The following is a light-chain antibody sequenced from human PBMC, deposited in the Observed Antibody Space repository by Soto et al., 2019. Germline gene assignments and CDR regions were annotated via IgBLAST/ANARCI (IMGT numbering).Light chain of an antibody. CDR3: QQINSTPRT. J-gene: IGKJ2*01. CDR2: AAS. CDR1: QRVSTY. V-gene: IGKV1-39*01. Sequence: DIQMTQSPSSLSASVGDRVTITCRASQRVSTYLNWYQQKPEKAPKLLIYAASSLQSGVPSRFSGSGSGTDFTLTISSLHPEDFATYYCQQINSTPRTFGQGTKLEIK.